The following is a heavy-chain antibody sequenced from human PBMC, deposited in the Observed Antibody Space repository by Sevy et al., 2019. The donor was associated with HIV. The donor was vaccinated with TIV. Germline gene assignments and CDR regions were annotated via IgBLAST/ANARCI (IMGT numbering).Heavy chain of an antibody. D-gene: IGHD2-2*01. J-gene: IGHJ6*02. CDR2: ISGSGGST. Sequence: GGSLRLSCAASGFTFSSYAMSWVRQAPGKGLEWVSAISGSGGSTYYADSVKGRFTISRDNSKNTLYLQMNSLRAEDTALYYCAKDRYCSSTSCYAYYYYGMDVWGQGTTVTVSS. V-gene: IGHV3-23*01. CDR1: GFTFSSYA. CDR3: AKDRYCSSTSCYAYYYYGMDV.